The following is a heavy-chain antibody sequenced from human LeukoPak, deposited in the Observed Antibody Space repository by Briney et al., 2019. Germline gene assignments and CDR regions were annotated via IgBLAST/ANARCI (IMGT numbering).Heavy chain of an antibody. CDR3: ARDPLYCSSTSCQNLYYYYYYGMDV. J-gene: IGHJ6*02. CDR2: ISGSGGST. CDR1: GFTFSSYA. D-gene: IGHD2-2*01. Sequence: GGSLRLSCAASGFTFSSYAMSWVRQAPGKGLEWVSAISGSGGSTYYADSVKGRFTISRDNSKNTLYLQMNSLRAEDTAVYYCARDPLYCSSTSCQNLYYYYYYGMDVWAKGPRSPSP. V-gene: IGHV3-23*01.